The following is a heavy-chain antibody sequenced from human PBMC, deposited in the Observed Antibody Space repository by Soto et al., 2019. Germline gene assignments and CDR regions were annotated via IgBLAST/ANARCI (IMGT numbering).Heavy chain of an antibody. CDR1: GYTFTSYW. J-gene: IGHJ4*02. CDR3: ARQGSTITLDH. Sequence: PGESLKISCKVSGYTFTSYWIGWVRQMPGKGLEWMGIIKPGDSDTRYSPSFQGQVTMSVDKSVGTAYLQWSSLQASDTAMYYCARQGSTITLDHWGQGTLVTVSS. D-gene: IGHD3-3*01. V-gene: IGHV5-51*01. CDR2: IKPGDSDT.